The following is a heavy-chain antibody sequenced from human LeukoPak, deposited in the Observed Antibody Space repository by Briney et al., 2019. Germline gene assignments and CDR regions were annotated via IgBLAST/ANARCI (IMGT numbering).Heavy chain of an antibody. V-gene: IGHV3-21*01. CDR2: ISSSGSYI. Sequence: GGPLRLSCAASGFTFSSYSMNWVRQAPGKGLEWVSSISSSGSYIYYADSVKGRFTISRDNAKNSLYLQVNSLSAEDTAVYYCARDAYCGGDCQQPQYYFDCWGQGTLVTVSS. CDR3: ARDAYCGGDCQQPQYYFDC. D-gene: IGHD2-21*02. J-gene: IGHJ4*02. CDR1: GFTFSSYS.